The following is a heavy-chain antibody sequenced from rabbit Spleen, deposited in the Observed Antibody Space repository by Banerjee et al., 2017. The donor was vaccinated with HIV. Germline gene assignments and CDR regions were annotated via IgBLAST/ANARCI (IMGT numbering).Heavy chain of an antibody. CDR1: GFSFSSSDY. CDR2: IAGSSSGFT. D-gene: IGHD6-1*01. J-gene: IGHJ3*01. CDR3: ARSYVGYGYVTRLDL. V-gene: IGHV1S40*01. Sequence: QSLEESGGGLVQPEGSLTLTCKASGFSFSSSDYICWVRQAPGKGLEWISCIAGSSSGFTYSATWATGRFTISKTSSTTVTLQMTSLTVADTATYFCARSYVGYGYVTRLDLWGPGTLVTVS.